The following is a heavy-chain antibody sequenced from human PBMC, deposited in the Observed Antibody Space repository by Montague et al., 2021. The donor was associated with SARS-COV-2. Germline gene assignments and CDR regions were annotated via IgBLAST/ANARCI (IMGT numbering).Heavy chain of an antibody. CDR1: SGSISSGGYY. CDR3: ARVRGGFLEWLLYFDY. Sequence: TLSLTCTVSSGSISSGGYYWSWIRQHPGKGLEWIGYIYYSGSAYYNPSLKSRVTLSVDTSKNQFSLKLSSVTAADTAVYYCARVRGGFLEWLLYFDYWGQGTLVTVSS. J-gene: IGHJ4*02. CDR2: IYYSGSA. V-gene: IGHV4-31*03. D-gene: IGHD3-3*01.